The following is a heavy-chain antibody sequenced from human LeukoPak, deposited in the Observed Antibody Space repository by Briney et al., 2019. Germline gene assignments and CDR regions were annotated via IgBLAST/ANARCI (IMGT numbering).Heavy chain of an antibody. Sequence: GASVKVSCKASGYTFTGYYMHWVRQAPGQGLEWMGWINPNSGGTNYAQKFQGWVTMTRDTSISTAYMELSRLRSDDTAVYYCARAGSIAAAGRNHWFDPWGQGTLVTVSS. CDR3: ARAGSIAAAGRNHWFDP. J-gene: IGHJ5*02. CDR2: INPNSGGT. D-gene: IGHD6-13*01. CDR1: GYTFTGYY. V-gene: IGHV1-2*04.